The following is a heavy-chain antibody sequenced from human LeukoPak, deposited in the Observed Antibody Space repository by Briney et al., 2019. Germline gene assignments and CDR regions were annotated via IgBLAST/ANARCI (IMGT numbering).Heavy chain of an antibody. Sequence: SQTLSLTCTVSGGSISSGSYYWSWIRQPAGKGLEWIGRIYTSGSTNYNPSLKSRVTISVDTSKNPFSLKLSSVTAADTAVYYCARDLQRARYYGSVDDAFDIWGQGTMVTVSS. CDR2: IYTSGST. CDR3: ARDLQRARYYGSVDDAFDI. V-gene: IGHV4-61*02. D-gene: IGHD3-10*01. J-gene: IGHJ3*02. CDR1: GGSISSGSYY.